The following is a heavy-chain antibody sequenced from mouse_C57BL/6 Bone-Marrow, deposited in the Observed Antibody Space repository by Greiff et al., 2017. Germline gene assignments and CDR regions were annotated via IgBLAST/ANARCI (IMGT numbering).Heavy chain of an antibody. V-gene: IGHV1-59*01. J-gene: IGHJ1*03. CDR2: IDPSDSYT. CDR1: GYTFTSYW. D-gene: IGHD1-1*02. CDR3: ARWGGSPWYFDV. Sequence: QVQLQQPGAELVRPGTSVKLSCKASGYTFTSYWMHWVKQRPGQGLEWIGVIDPSDSYTNYNQKFKGKATLTVDTSYSTAYMQLSSLTSEDSAVYYCARWGGSPWYFDVWGTGTTVTVSA.